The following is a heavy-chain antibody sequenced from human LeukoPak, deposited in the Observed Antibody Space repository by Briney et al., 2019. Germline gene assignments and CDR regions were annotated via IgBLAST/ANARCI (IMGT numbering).Heavy chain of an antibody. CDR3: ARQGSTNWYYFDY. V-gene: IGHV4-34*01. Sequence: PSETLSLTCAVYGGSFSGYYWSWIRQPPGKGLEWIGEINHSGSTNYNPSLKSRVTISVDTSKNQFSLKLSSVTAADTAVYYCARQGSTNWYYFDYWGQGTLVTVSS. CDR1: GGSFSGYY. D-gene: IGHD2-2*01. J-gene: IGHJ4*02. CDR2: INHSGST.